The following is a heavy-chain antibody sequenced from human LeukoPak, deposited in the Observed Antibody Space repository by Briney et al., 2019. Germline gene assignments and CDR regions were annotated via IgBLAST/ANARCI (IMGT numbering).Heavy chain of an antibody. J-gene: IGHJ4*02. CDR2: IYYSGST. D-gene: IGHD3-10*01. CDR1: GGSISNYY. Sequence: SETLSLTCTVSGGSISNYYWTWIRQPPGKGLEWIGSIYYSGSTYYNPSLKSRVTISVDTSKNQFSLKLSSVTAADTAVYYCARDQTYSGSGIYTYFDYWGQGILVTVSS. V-gene: IGHV4-39*07. CDR3: ARDQTYSGSGIYTYFDY.